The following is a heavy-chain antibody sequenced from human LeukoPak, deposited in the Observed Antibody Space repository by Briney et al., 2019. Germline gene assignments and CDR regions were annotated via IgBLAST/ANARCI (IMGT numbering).Heavy chain of an antibody. D-gene: IGHD5-18*01. CDR1: GFTFTSHD. Sequence: GASVKVSCKAPGFTFTSHDYNWVRQATGQGLEWMGGIIPIFGTANYAQKFQGRVTITADESTSTAYMELSSLRSEDTAVYYCARAPYSYGTLDSWGQGTLVTVSS. V-gene: IGHV1-69*13. CDR3: ARAPYSYGTLDS. J-gene: IGHJ4*02. CDR2: IIPIFGTA.